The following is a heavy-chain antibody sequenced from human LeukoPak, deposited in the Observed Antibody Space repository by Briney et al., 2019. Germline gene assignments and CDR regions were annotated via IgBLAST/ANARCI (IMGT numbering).Heavy chain of an antibody. CDR1: GYTFTGYY. V-gene: IGHV1-2*02. D-gene: IGHD3-22*01. J-gene: IGHJ5*02. CDR2: INPNSGGT. Sequence: ASVKVSCKASGYTFTGYYMHWVRQAPGQGLEWMGWINPNSGGTSYAQKFQGRVTMTRDTSISTAYMELSRLRSDDTAVYYCARPTYYYDSSGYLTDLNWFDPWGQGTLVTVSS. CDR3: ARPTYYYDSSGYLTDLNWFDP.